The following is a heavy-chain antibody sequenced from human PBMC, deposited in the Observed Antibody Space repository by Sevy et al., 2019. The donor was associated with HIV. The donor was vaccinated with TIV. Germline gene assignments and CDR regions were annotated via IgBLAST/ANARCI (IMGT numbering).Heavy chain of an antibody. V-gene: IGHV1-2*02. CDR2: INPNSGGT. CDR1: GYTFTGYY. J-gene: IGHJ5*02. CDR3: ARVPPAYQPLQNWFDP. D-gene: IGHD2-2*01. Sequence: ASVKVSCKASGYTFTGYYMHWVRQAPGQGLEWMGWINPNSGGTNYAQKFQGRVTMTRDTSISTAYMELSRLGSDDTAVYYCARVPPAYQPLQNWFDPWGQGTLVTVSS.